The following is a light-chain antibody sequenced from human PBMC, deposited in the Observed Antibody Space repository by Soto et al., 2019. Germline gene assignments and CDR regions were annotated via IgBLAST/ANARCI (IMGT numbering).Light chain of an antibody. CDR3: QQYGTSPLT. CDR1: QSVTSSY. J-gene: IGKJ3*01. V-gene: IGKV3-20*01. Sequence: ENVLTQSPGTLSLSPGERATLSCRASQSVTSSYLAWYQQKPGQAPRLLIYSASSRATGVPDRFSGSGSATDFTLTISRVEPEDFAVYYCQQYGTSPLTFGPGTRVD. CDR2: SAS.